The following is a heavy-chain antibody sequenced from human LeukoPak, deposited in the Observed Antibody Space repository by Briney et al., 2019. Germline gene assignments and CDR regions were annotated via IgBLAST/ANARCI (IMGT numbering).Heavy chain of an antibody. V-gene: IGHV3-7*01. CDR2: IKQDGSDK. Sequence: GGSLRLSCAASGFIFSTYWMSWVRQVPGKGLEWVANIKQDGSDKYYVDSVKGRFTISRDNAKNSLYLQMNSLRAEDTAVYYCTRGTIQLTDYWGQGTLLTVSS. D-gene: IGHD1-1*01. CDR3: TRGTIQLTDY. CDR1: GFIFSTYW. J-gene: IGHJ4*02.